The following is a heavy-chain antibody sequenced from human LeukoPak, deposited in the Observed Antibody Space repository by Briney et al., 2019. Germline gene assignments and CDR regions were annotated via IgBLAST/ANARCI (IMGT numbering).Heavy chain of an antibody. V-gene: IGHV3-21*04. CDR1: GFTFNTYT. D-gene: IGHD3-22*01. J-gene: IGHJ4*02. CDR3: AKGLGYDSSGPLDY. Sequence: PGGSLRLSCTASGFTFNTYTMNWVRQAPGKGLEWVSSISSSSSYIYYSDSVKGRFTISRDNSKNTLYLQMNSLRAEDTAVYYCAKGLGYDSSGPLDYWGQGTLVTVSS. CDR2: ISSSSSYI.